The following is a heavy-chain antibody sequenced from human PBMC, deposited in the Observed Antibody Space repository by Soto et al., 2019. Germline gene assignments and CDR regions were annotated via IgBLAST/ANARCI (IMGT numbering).Heavy chain of an antibody. Sequence: SETLSLTCTVSGGSISSYYWSWIRQPPGKGLEWIGYIYYSGSTNYNPSLKSRVTISVDTSKNQFSPKLSSVTAADTAVYYCARGRGVAARPFYDYWGRGTLVTVSS. CDR2: IYYSGST. CDR1: GGSISSYY. CDR3: ARGRGVAARPFYDY. D-gene: IGHD6-6*01. V-gene: IGHV4-59*01. J-gene: IGHJ4*02.